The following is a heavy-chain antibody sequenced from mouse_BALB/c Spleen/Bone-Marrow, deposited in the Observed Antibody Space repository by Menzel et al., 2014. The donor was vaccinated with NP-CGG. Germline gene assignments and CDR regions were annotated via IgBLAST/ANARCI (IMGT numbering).Heavy chain of an antibody. Sequence: EVHLVESGGGLVQPGGSLKLSCAASGFTFSYYTMSWVRPTPEKRLEWVAYISNGGSTTYHPDTVKGRFTISRDNAKNTLYLQMSSLKSEDTAMYYCARDGYDVGGALDYWGQGTSVTVSS. CDR1: GFTFSYYT. J-gene: IGHJ4*01. CDR3: ARDGYDVGGALDY. CDR2: ISNGGSTT. V-gene: IGHV5-12-2*01. D-gene: IGHD2-2*01.